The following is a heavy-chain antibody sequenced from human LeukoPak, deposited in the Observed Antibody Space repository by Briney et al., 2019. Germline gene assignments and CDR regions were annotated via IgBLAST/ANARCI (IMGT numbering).Heavy chain of an antibody. CDR3: AKCSGYSSSWSLDY. V-gene: IGHV3-30*02. D-gene: IGHD6-13*01. CDR2: IRYDGSNK. CDR1: GFTFSSYG. Sequence: GGSLRLSCAASGFTFSSYGMHWVRQAPGKGLEWVAFIRYDGSNKYYADSVKGRFTISRDNSKNTLYLQMNSLRAEDTAVYYCAKCSGYSSSWSLDYWGQGTLVTVSS. J-gene: IGHJ4*02.